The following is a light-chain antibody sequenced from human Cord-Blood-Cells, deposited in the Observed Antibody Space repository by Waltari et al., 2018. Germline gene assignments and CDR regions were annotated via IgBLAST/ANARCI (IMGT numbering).Light chain of an antibody. Sequence: DIQMTQSPSSLSASVGDRVTITCRASQSISSYLNWYQQKPGKAPKLLIYAASSLQSGVPSRFSGSGSGTDFTLTISSLQPEDFATYYCQQSYSHFGPG. CDR2: AAS. CDR1: QSISSY. V-gene: IGKV1-39*01. J-gene: IGKJ3*01. CDR3: QQSYSH.